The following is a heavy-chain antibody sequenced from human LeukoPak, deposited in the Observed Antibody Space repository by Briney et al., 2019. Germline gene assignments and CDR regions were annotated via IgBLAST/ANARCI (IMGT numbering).Heavy chain of an antibody. J-gene: IGHJ4*02. CDR3: AKEGTKDRDTAMGAYYFDY. CDR1: GFIFSSYG. D-gene: IGHD5-18*01. CDR2: IRYDGSNK. Sequence: PGGSLGLSCAASGFIFSSYGMHWVRQAPGKGLEWVAFIRYDGSNKYYADSVKGRFTISRDNSKNTLYLQMNSLRAEDTAVYYCAKEGTKDRDTAMGAYYFDYWGQGTLVTVSS. V-gene: IGHV3-30*02.